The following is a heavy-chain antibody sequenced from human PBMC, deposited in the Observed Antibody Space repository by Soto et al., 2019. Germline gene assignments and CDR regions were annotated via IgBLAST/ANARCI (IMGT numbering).Heavy chain of an antibody. CDR3: ARFVRSCSGTTCYTRADV. D-gene: IGHD2-2*02. J-gene: IGHJ6*02. Sequence: SETLSLTCTVSGGSISSGDYYWSWLRQPPGKGLEWIGYIYYSGSTYYNPSLKSRVTISVDTSKNQFSLKLRSVIVADTAVYHCARFVRSCSGTTCYTRADVWGQGTTVTVSS. CDR1: GGSISSGDYY. CDR2: IYYSGST. V-gene: IGHV4-30-4*02.